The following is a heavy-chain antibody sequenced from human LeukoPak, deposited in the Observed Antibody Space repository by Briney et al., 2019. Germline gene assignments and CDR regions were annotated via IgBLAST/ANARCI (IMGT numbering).Heavy chain of an antibody. D-gene: IGHD2/OR15-2a*01. J-gene: IGHJ3*01. CDR3: TNFKPPAPDALDV. Sequence: GGSLRLTCAASGFTFSDYSMNWVGQAPGKGLERIAYISGSGTIYYADSVKGRFTISRDNAHRLVYLQMYSLRAEDTAVYYCTNFKPPAPDALDVWGQGTLITVSS. CDR1: GFTFSDYS. CDR2: ISGSGTI. V-gene: IGHV3-48*01.